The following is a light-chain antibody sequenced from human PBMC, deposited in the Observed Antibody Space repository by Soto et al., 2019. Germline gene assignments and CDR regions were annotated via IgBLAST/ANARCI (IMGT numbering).Light chain of an antibody. CDR1: SSNIGSNT. CDR2: SDN. CDR3: AAWDDSLPGPMM. Sequence: QSVLTQPPSTSGTPGQRVTISCSGSSSNIGSNTVNWYQQLPRTAPKLLIYSDNQRPSGVPDRFSGSKSGTSASLAISGLQSEDDADYYCAAWDDSLPGPMMFGGGTKLTVL. V-gene: IGLV1-44*01. J-gene: IGLJ3*02.